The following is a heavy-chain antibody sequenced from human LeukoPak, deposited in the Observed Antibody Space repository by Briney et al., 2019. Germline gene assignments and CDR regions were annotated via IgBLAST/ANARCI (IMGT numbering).Heavy chain of an antibody. J-gene: IGHJ4*02. Sequence: VASVKVSCKASGGTFSSYAISWVRQAPGRGLEWMGWINTNTGNPTYAQGFTGRFVFSLDTSVSTAYLQISSLKAEDTAVYYCATLSGYSSWGDFDYWGQGTLVTVSS. CDR1: GGTFSSYA. V-gene: IGHV7-4-1*02. CDR3: ATLSGYSSWGDFDY. CDR2: INTNTGNP. D-gene: IGHD6-13*01.